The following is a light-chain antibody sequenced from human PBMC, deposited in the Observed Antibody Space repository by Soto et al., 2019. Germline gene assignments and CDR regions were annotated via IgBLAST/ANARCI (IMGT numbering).Light chain of an antibody. CDR2: DAS. CDR1: QDISNY. V-gene: IGKV1-33*01. Sequence: DIQMTQSPSSLSASVGDRVSITCQASQDISNYLNWYQQKPGKAPSLLIYDASNLETGVPSRFSGSGSGTQFTFTITSLQPEDIATYYCQQYDNLPLTFGGGTKVDIK. J-gene: IGKJ4*01. CDR3: QQYDNLPLT.